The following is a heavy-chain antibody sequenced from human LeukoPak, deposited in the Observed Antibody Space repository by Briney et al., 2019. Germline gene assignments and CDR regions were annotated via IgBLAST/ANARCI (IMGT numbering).Heavy chain of an antibody. V-gene: IGHV1-18*01. Sequence: ASVKVSYKASGYTFTSYGISWVRQAPGQGLEWMGWISAYNGNTNYAQKLQGRVTMTTDTSTSTAYMELRSLRSDDTAAYYCARVLNRYNWNYPSYWGQGTLVTVSS. CDR2: ISAYNGNT. D-gene: IGHD1-7*01. CDR3: ARVLNRYNWNYPSY. CDR1: GYTFTSYG. J-gene: IGHJ4*02.